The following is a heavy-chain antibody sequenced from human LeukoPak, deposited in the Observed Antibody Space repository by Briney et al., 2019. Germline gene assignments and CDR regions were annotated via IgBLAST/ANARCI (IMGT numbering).Heavy chain of an antibody. CDR1: GVSAYNNH. CDR2: IKSGGGGI. D-gene: IGHD4-11*01. Sequence: GGSLRLSCAAFGVSAYNNHISWVRQAPGKGLGRVSVIKSGGGGIYYADSVKGRFTISRDSSKSSVYLQLNSLRAEDTAVYYCARENDYHFDYWGQGTLVTVSS. V-gene: IGHV3-66*01. CDR3: ARENDYHFDY. J-gene: IGHJ4*02.